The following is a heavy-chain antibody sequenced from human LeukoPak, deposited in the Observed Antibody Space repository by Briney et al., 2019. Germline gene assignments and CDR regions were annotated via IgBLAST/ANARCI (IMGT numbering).Heavy chain of an antibody. CDR3: ARRAGAYSHPYDY. V-gene: IGHV3-53*01. J-gene: IGHJ4*02. Sequence: GGSLRLSCTVSGNTVSTNSMSWVRQAPGKGLEWVSFIYSDNTHYTDSVKGRFTISRDNSKNTLYLQMNSLRAEDTAVYYCARRAGAYSHPYDYWGQGTLVTVSS. D-gene: IGHD4/OR15-4a*01. CDR2: IYSDNT. CDR1: GNTVSTNS.